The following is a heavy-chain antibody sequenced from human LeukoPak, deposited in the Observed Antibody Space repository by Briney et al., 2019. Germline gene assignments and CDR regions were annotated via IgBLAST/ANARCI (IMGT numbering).Heavy chain of an antibody. CDR2: FDPEDGET. CDR3: ATVPDGYNYYALLR. CDR1: GYTLTELS. Sequence: ASVKVSCKVSGYTLTELSMHWVRQAPGKGLEWMGGFDPEDGETIYAQKFQGRVTMTEDTSTDTAYMELSSLRSEDTAVYYCATVPDGYNYYALLRWGQGTLVTVSS. J-gene: IGHJ4*02. D-gene: IGHD5-24*01. V-gene: IGHV1-24*01.